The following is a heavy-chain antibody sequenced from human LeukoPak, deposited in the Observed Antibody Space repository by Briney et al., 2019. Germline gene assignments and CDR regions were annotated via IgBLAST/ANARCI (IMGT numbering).Heavy chain of an antibody. CDR1: GGSISSHY. Sequence: SETLSLTCTVSGGSISSHYWSWIRQPPGKGLEWIGYIYYSGSTNYNPSLKSRVTISVDTSKNQFSLKLSSVTAADTAVYYCASHSSSWYTYYYYYMDVWGQGTMVTVSS. CDR3: ASHSSSWYTYYYYYMDV. J-gene: IGHJ6*03. D-gene: IGHD6-13*01. CDR2: IYYSGST. V-gene: IGHV4-59*11.